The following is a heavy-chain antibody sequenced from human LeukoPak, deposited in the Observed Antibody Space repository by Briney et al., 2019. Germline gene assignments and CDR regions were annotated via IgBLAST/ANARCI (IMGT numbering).Heavy chain of an antibody. J-gene: IGHJ3*02. Sequence: PSETLSLTCTVSGGSISSHYWSWIRQPPGKGLEWIGYIYYSGSTNYNPSLKSRVTISVDTSKNQFSLKLSSVTAADTAVYYCARAYKEYDFWSGYYRNDAFDIWGQGTMVTVS. CDR2: IYYSGST. D-gene: IGHD3-3*01. V-gene: IGHV4-59*11. CDR3: ARAYKEYDFWSGYYRNDAFDI. CDR1: GGSISSHY.